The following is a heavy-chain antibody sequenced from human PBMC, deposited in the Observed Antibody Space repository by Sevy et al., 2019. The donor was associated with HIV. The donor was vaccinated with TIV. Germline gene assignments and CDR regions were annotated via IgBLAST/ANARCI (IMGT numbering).Heavy chain of an antibody. Sequence: ASVKVSCKVSGYTLNQLSMHWVRQAPGKGLEWMGSFDPEDGERFYAQKFQGRVTMTEDTSTDTAYMELGSLRSEDTAVYYGATTKDYYESSGCPFDYWGQGTLVTVSS. CDR2: FDPEDGER. D-gene: IGHD3-22*01. V-gene: IGHV1-24*01. CDR1: GYTLNQLS. CDR3: ATTKDYYESSGCPFDY. J-gene: IGHJ4*02.